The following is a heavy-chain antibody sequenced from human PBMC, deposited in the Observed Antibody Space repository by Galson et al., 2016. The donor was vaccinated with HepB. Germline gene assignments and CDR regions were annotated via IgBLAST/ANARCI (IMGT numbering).Heavy chain of an antibody. CDR2: FIPILGVP. Sequence: SVKVSCKASGGTFSSYTINWVRQAPGQGLEWLGRFIPILGVPSYTQKFQGRVTITADKSARTAYMELSSLRPEGTAVYYCARGQQLVSSDAFDLWGQGTMVTVSS. CDR1: GGTFSSYT. CDR3: ARGQQLVSSDAFDL. V-gene: IGHV1-69*02. D-gene: IGHD6-13*01. J-gene: IGHJ3*01.